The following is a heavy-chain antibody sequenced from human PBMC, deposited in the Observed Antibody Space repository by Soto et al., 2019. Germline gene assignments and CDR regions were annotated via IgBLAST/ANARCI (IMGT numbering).Heavy chain of an antibody. CDR1: GGSITSGNSYS. J-gene: IGHJ5*02. Sequence: QLQLQESGSGLVKPSQTLSPTCAVSGGSITSGNSYSWSWIRQPPGKGLEWIGSISHTGSTSYNPSLKGRVTMSVDKSKNHFSLKLSSVTAADMAVYYCARAVAPYLGTWFDPWGQGTLVIVSS. V-gene: IGHV4-30-2*01. CDR3: ARAVAPYLGTWFDP. D-gene: IGHD3-16*01. CDR2: ISHTGST.